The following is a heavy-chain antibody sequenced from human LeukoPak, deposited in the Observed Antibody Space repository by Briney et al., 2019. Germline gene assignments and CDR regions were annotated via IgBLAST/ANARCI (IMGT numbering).Heavy chain of an antibody. CDR1: GDSISNNNHY. Sequence: PSESLSLTCTVSGDSISNNNHYWGWIRQPPGKGLEWIGSIYYSGSAYYNPSLKSRVTISVDTSKSQFSLKLSSVTAADTAVYSCARHLGSGSYFDYWGQGTLVPVSS. V-gene: IGHV4-39*01. CDR2: IYYSGSA. D-gene: IGHD1-26*01. CDR3: ARHLGSGSYFDY. J-gene: IGHJ4*02.